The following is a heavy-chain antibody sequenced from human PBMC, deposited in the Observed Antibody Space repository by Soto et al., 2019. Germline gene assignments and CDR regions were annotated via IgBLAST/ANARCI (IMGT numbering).Heavy chain of an antibody. Sequence: QVQLVQSGAEVKKPGSSVKVSCKASGGTFSSYAISWVRQAPGQGLEWMGGIIPIFGTANYAQKFQSRVTTTADKSTSTAYMELSSLRSEDTAVYYCASLARSLTSYYFDYWGQGTLVTVSS. D-gene: IGHD6-6*01. J-gene: IGHJ4*02. CDR3: ASLARSLTSYYFDY. CDR2: IIPIFGTA. V-gene: IGHV1-69*06. CDR1: GGTFSSYA.